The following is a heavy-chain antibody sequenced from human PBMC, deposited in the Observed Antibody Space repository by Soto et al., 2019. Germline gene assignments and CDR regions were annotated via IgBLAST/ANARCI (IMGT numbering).Heavy chain of an antibody. J-gene: IGHJ4*02. V-gene: IGHV4-30-4*01. CDR1: GGSISSGDYY. CDR2: IYYSGST. D-gene: IGHD2-15*01. CDR3: ARRCSGGSCYGVYFDH. Sequence: QVQLQESGPGLVKPSQTLSLTCTVSGGSISSGDYYWSWIRQPPGKGLEWIGYIYYSGSTYYNPSLKSRVTISVDTSKNQFSLKLSSVTAADTAVYYCARRCSGGSCYGVYFDHWGQGTLVTVSS.